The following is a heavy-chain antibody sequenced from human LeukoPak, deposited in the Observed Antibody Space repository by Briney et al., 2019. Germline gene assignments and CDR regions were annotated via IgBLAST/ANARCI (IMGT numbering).Heavy chain of an antibody. D-gene: IGHD3-3*02. Sequence: SETLSLTCTVSGGSINSDYWSWIRQPPGKGLEWIGHIYTSGSTNYNPSLMSRVTISVDTSKNQFSLKLSSVTAADTAVYYCARHDPGISRSGRRWFDSWGQGTLVTASS. V-gene: IGHV4-4*09. J-gene: IGHJ5*01. CDR2: IYTSGST. CDR1: GGSINSDY. CDR3: ARHDPGISRSGRRWFDS.